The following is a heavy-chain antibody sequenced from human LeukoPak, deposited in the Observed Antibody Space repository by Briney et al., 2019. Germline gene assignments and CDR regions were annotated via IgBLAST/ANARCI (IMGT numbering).Heavy chain of an antibody. Sequence: ASVKVSCKASGYTFTGYYMHWVRQAPGQGLQWMGWINPNGGDTNYAQKFQGRVTMTRDTSISTAYMELSSLKPDDTAVYYCARDSCGRGGCHYWYFDLWGRGTLVTVSS. CDR3: ARDSCGRGGCHYWYFDL. CDR1: GYTFTGYY. CDR2: INPNGGDT. J-gene: IGHJ2*01. D-gene: IGHD6-19*01. V-gene: IGHV1-2*02.